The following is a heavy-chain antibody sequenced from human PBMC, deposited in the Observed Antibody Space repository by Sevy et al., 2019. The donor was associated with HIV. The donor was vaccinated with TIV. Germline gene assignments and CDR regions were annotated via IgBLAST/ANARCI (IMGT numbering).Heavy chain of an antibody. V-gene: IGHV3-23*01. CDR3: AEEGRDIVVVPAANGGAFDI. Sequence: GGSLRLSCAASGFTFSSYAMSWVRQAPGKGLEWVSAISGSGGSTYYVDSVKGRFTISRDNSKNTLYLQMNSLRAEDTAVYYCAEEGRDIVVVPAANGGAFDIWGQGTMVTVSS. CDR2: ISGSGGST. CDR1: GFTFSSYA. J-gene: IGHJ3*02. D-gene: IGHD2-2*01.